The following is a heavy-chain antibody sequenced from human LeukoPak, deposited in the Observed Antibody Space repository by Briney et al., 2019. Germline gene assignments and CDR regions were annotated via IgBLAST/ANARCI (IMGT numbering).Heavy chain of an antibody. CDR2: ISGSGGST. CDR1: GFTFSSYA. V-gene: IGHV3-23*01. J-gene: IGHJ4*02. D-gene: IGHD6-13*01. CDR3: ANGGYSGSWSPFDY. Sequence: PGGSLRLSCAASGFTFSSYAMSWVRQAPGKGLEWVSAISGSGGSTYYADSVKGRFTISRDNSKNTLYLQMNSLRAEDTAVYYCANGGYSGSWSPFDYWGQGTLVTVSS.